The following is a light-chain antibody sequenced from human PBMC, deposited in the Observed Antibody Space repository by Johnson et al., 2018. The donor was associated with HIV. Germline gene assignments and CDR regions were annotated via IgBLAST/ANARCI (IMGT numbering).Light chain of an antibody. Sequence: QSVLTQPPSVSAAPGQKVTIFCSGSSSNIGNNYVSWYQQVPGTAPKLLIYENNKRPSGIPDHFSGSNAGTSATLRITGLQTGDEADYYCGTLDTSMSICVVGTGTKVTVL. CDR3: GTLDTSMSICV. J-gene: IGLJ1*01. V-gene: IGLV1-51*02. CDR2: ENN. CDR1: SSNIGNNY.